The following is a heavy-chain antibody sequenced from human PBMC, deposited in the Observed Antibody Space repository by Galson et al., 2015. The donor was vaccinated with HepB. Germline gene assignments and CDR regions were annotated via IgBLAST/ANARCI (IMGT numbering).Heavy chain of an antibody. D-gene: IGHD2-2*02. CDR2: ISGSDSGR. J-gene: IGHJ4*02. Sequence: SLRLSCAASGFTFSTYAMSWVRQAPGKRLEWVSAISGSDSGRYHADSVRGRFTISRDNSKNMVSLQMNSLRAEDTAIYYCAKALTGSCTGTTCYTLDSWGPGTLVTVSS. CDR3: AKALTGSCTGTTCYTLDS. CDR1: GFTFSTYA. V-gene: IGHV3-23*01.